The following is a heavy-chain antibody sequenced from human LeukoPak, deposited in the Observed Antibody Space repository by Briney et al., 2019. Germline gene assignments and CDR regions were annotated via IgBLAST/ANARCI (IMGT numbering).Heavy chain of an antibody. CDR2: ISGSGANT. Sequence: LSGGSLRLSCAASGFTFSTYWMHWVRQAPGKGLEWVSGISGSGANTFYADSVTGRFIISRDNSKDTLNLQMNSLRVEDTAVYYCAKASAHDIDPFDSWGQGTLVTVSS. CDR3: AKASAHDIDPFDS. V-gene: IGHV3-23*01. J-gene: IGHJ4*02. CDR1: GFTFSTYW.